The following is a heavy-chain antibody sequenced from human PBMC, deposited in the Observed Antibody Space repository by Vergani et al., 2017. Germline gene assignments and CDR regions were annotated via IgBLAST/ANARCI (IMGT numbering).Heavy chain of an antibody. CDR1: GFTSSYYG. D-gene: IGHD2-21*01. J-gene: IGHJ4*02. CDR2: ISYDGTQK. CDR3: ATKSCGAVGCQIGCFSQ. V-gene: IGHV3-30*03. Sequence: QVHLVESGGGVVQPGRSLRLSCVVPGFTSSYYGMHWGRQAPGKGLEWVSVISYDGTQKYYADSVKGRFTISRDNSKSNLYLQMNSLRTEDTAVYYCATKSCGAVGCQIGCFSQWGQGTLVTVSS.